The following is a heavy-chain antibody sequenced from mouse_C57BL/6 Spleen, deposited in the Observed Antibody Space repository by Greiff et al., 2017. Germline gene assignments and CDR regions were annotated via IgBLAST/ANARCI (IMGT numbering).Heavy chain of an antibody. CDR2: ISSGGDYI. CDR1: GFTFSSYA. Sequence: DVMLVESGEGLVKPGGSLKLSCAASGFTFSSYAMSWVRQTPEKRLEWVAYISSGGDYIYYADTVKGRFTISRDNARNTLYLQMSSLKSEDTAMYYCTREGPPWYFDVWGTGTTVTVSS. CDR3: TREGPPWYFDV. J-gene: IGHJ1*03. V-gene: IGHV5-9-1*02. D-gene: IGHD3-3*01.